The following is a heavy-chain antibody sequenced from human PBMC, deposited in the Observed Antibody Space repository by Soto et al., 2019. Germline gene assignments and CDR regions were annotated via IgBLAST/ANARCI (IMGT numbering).Heavy chain of an antibody. CDR3: ARALGGPGGYYYYGMDV. D-gene: IGHD1-26*01. V-gene: IGHV3-33*08. J-gene: IGHJ6*02. CDR1: GLSVRSSG. Sequence: GVSLRLCCTAAGLSVRSSGMHGLLQEPGKGLEWVAVIWYDGSNRYYADSVKGRFTISRDNSKNTLYLQMNSLRAVDTAVYYCARALGGPGGYYYYGMDVWGQGTTVTVSS. CDR2: IWYDGSNR.